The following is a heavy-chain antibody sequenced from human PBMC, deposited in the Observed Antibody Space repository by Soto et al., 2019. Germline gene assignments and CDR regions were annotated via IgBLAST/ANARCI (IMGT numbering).Heavy chain of an antibody. J-gene: IGHJ4*02. Sequence: QVQLVESGGGVVQPGTSLRLSCVASGFTLSNSGMHWVRQAPGKGLEWVAVISPDENAKYYADSVKGRFTLSRDNSKNTLYVKMNSLRADDTAVYYCAKDARGSDSWHLHYWGQGTLVTVSS. CDR2: ISPDENAK. CDR1: GFTLSNSG. V-gene: IGHV3-30*18. CDR3: AKDARGSDSWHLHY. D-gene: IGHD3-16*01.